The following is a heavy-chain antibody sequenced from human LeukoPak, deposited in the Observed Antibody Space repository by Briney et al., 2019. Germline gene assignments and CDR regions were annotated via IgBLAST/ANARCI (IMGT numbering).Heavy chain of an antibody. D-gene: IGHD3-3*01. J-gene: IGHJ6*03. CDR2: INPSGGST. Sequence: GASVKVSCKASGYTFTSYYMHWVRQAPGQGLEWMGIINPSGGSTSYAQKFQGRVTMTRDTSTSTVYMELSSLRSEDTAVYYCARGPLFNYDFWSGYYYMDVWGKGTTVTVSS. CDR3: ARGPLFNYDFWSGYYYMDV. CDR1: GYTFTSYY. V-gene: IGHV1-46*01.